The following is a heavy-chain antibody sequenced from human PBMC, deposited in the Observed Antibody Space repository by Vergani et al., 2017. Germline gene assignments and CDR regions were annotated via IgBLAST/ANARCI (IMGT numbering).Heavy chain of an antibody. CDR1: GGSISSSSYY. V-gene: IGHV4-39*07. D-gene: IGHD5-18*01. J-gene: IGHJ6*02. Sequence: QLQLQESGPGLVKPSETLSLTCTVSGGSISSSSYYWGWIRQPPGKGLEWIGSIYYSGSTYYNPSLKSRVTISVDTSKNQFSLKLSSVTAADTAVYYCAREDTGTAMVPPGYYYYYYGMDVWGQGTTVTVSS. CDR2: IYYSGST. CDR3: AREDTGTAMVPPGYYYYYYGMDV.